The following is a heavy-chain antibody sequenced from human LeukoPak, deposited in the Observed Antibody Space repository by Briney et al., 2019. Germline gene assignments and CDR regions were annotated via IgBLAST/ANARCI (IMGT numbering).Heavy chain of an antibody. J-gene: IGHJ5*02. D-gene: IGHD1-26*01. Sequence: PSETLSLTCAVYGGSFSGYYWSWIRQPPGKGLEWIGEINHSGSTNYNPSLKSRVTISVDTSKNQFSLKLSSVTAADTAVYYCARDKSSGSYSAWFDPWGQGTLVTVSS. CDR2: INHSGST. CDR1: GGSFSGYY. V-gene: IGHV4-34*01. CDR3: ARDKSSGSYSAWFDP.